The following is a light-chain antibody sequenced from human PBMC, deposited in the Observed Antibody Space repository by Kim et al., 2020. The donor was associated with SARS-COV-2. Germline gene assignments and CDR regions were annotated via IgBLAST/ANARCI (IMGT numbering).Light chain of an antibody. V-gene: IGLV10-54*04. J-gene: IGLJ3*02. CDR2: RNN. CDR3: SSWDSSLSAWV. CDR1: SSNVGNEG. Sequence: QAGLTQPPSVSKDLRQTATLTCTGTSSNVGNEGAAWLQQLQSHPPKLLSYRNNNRPSGISERFSASRSGDTASLTITGLQPEDEADYFCSSWDSSLSAWVFGGGTQLTVL.